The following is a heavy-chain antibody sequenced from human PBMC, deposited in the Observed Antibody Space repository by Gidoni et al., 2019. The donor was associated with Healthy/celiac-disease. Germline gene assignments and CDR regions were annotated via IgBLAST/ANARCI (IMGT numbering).Heavy chain of an antibody. CDR1: GGSFSGYY. D-gene: IGHD2-8*01. V-gene: IGHV4-34*01. CDR2: INHSGST. Sequence: QVQLQQWGAGLLKPSETLSLTCAVYGGSFSGYYWSWIRQPPGKGLEWIGEINHSGSTNYNPSLKSRVTISVDTSKNQFSLKLSSVTAADTAVYYCARAAQGYCTNGVCYLPWFDPWGQGTLVTVSS. CDR3: ARAAQGYCTNGVCYLPWFDP. J-gene: IGHJ5*02.